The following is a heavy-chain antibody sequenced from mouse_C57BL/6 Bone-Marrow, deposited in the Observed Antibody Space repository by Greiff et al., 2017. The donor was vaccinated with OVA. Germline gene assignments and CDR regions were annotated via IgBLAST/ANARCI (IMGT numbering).Heavy chain of an antibody. J-gene: IGHJ1*03. Sequence: VKLQESGAELARPGASVKLSCKASGYTFTSYGISWVKQRTGQGLEWIGEIYPRSGNTYYNEKFKGKATLTADKSSSTAYMELRSLTSEDSAVYFGARYYGSSLYWYFDVWGTGTTVTVSS. CDR3: ARYYGSSLYWYFDV. V-gene: IGHV1-81*01. CDR2: IYPRSGNT. CDR1: GYTFTSYG. D-gene: IGHD1-1*01.